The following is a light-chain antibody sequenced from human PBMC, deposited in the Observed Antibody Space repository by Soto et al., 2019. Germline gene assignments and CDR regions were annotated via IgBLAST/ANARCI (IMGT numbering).Light chain of an antibody. CDR3: QQYNNWIT. J-gene: IGKJ5*01. Sequence: EIVLTQSPATLSLSPGERATLSCRARQSVSSSYLAWYQQRPGQAPRLLIYGASTRATGIPARFSGSGSGTEFTLTISSLQSEDFAVYYCQQYNNWITFGQGTRLEIK. CDR1: QSVSSSY. V-gene: IGKV3-15*01. CDR2: GAS.